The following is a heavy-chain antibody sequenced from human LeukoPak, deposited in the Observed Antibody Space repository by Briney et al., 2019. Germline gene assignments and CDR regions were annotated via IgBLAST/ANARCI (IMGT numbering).Heavy chain of an antibody. CDR3: ARLSGRDYYFDY. V-gene: IGHV4-61*02. Sequence: SETLSLTRTVSGGSVSSGIYYWSWIRQPAGKGLEWIGRMFTPGTINYNPSLKSRVTISLDTSKNQFSLKLSSVTAADKTVHYCARLSGRDYYFDYWGQGTLVTVSS. D-gene: IGHD3-10*01. J-gene: IGHJ4*02. CDR1: GGSVSSGIYY. CDR2: MFTPGTI.